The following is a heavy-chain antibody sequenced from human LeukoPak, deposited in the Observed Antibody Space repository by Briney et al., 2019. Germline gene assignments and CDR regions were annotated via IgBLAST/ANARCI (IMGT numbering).Heavy chain of an antibody. CDR1: GFTFSSYA. J-gene: IGHJ5*02. Sequence: GGSLRLSCAASGFTFSSYAMNWVRQAPGKGLEWVSYISSSSSTIYYADSVKGRFTISRDNAKNSLYLQMNSLRAEDTAVYYCARTTGRWFDPWGQGTLVTVSS. CDR3: ARTTGRWFDP. CDR2: ISSSSSTI. V-gene: IGHV3-48*04. D-gene: IGHD1-1*01.